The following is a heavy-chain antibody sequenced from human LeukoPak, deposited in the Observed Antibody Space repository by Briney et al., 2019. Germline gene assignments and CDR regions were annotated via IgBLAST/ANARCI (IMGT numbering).Heavy chain of an antibody. CDR1: GYSFTSYW. D-gene: IGHD3-10*01. J-gene: IGHJ4*02. V-gene: IGHV5-51*01. Sequence: GESLKISCKGSGYSFTSYWIAWVRQMPGKGLEWMGIIYPGDSDTRYSPSFQGQVTISADKSISTAYLQWSGLKASDTATYYCARLRVTLIRGVIISTEPYDYWGQGTLVTVSS. CDR2: IYPGDSDT. CDR3: ARLRVTLIRGVIISTEPYDY.